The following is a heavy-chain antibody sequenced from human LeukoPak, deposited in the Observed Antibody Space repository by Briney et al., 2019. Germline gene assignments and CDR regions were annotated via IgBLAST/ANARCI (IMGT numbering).Heavy chain of an antibody. D-gene: IGHD1/OR15-1a*01. CDR1: GFTFNYYA. CDR2: LSSSGDNT. V-gene: IGHV3-23*01. Sequence: GSLRLSCADSGFTFNYYAMSWVRQAPGKGLEWVAGLSSSGDNTYYADSVKGRFTISRDNSRNTLYLQMSSLRADDTAVYYCAKGSKSRSEQYYYYYYMDVWGKGTTITVSS. CDR3: AKGSKSRSEQYYYYYYMDV. J-gene: IGHJ6*03.